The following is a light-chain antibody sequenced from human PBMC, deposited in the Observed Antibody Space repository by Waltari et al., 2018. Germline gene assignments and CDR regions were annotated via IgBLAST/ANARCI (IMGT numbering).Light chain of an antibody. J-gene: IGKJ2*01. CDR1: RTVFFSSNNKDF. V-gene: IGKV4-1*01. CDR2: WAS. CDR3: QQFYITPQT. Sequence: DIVMTQSPDSLAVSLVERATINCRSSRTVFFSSNNKDFLSWYQQRPGQPPKLLIYWASTRESGVPDRFSGSGSGTNFTLTINGLQAEDVAVYYCQQFYITPQTFGQGTRVEIK.